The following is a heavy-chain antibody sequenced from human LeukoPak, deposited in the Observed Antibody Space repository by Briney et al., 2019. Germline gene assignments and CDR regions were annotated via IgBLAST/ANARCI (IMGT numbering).Heavy chain of an antibody. J-gene: IGHJ6*02. Sequence: SQTLSLTCSVSGGSLTSGPYYWAWVRQHPGTGLEWLGYIHHTGSTSYHPSLKSRVSISLDTSKNQFSLKLTSVTAADTAVYYCASGSGYYPIGYYGMAVWGQGTKVTVSS. V-gene: IGHV4-31*03. CDR3: ASGSGYYPIGYYGMAV. CDR1: GGSLTSGPYY. D-gene: IGHD3-3*01. CDR2: IHHTGST.